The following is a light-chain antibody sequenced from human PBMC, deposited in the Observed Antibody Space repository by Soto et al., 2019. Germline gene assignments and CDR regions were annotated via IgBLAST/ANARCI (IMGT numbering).Light chain of an antibody. Sequence: QSALTQPASVSGSRGQSITISCSGTSNDIGGYDFVSWYQQHPGKAPKLLIYDVNDRPSGASIRFSGSKSGNTASLTISALQADDEAEYFCSSYTSASNIVLFGGGTKLNVL. CDR1: SNDIGGYDF. CDR3: SSYTSASNIVL. J-gene: IGLJ3*02. V-gene: IGLV2-14*03. CDR2: DVN.